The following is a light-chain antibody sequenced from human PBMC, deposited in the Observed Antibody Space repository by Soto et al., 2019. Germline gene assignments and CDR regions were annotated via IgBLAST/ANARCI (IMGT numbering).Light chain of an antibody. V-gene: IGLV1-51*01. CDR2: DDN. J-gene: IGLJ3*02. CDR1: SSNIGNNY. CDR3: ETWESSLSAGV. Sequence: QSVLTQPPSVSAAPGQKVTISCSGSSSNIGNNYVSWYQQLPGTAPKLLIYDDNKRPSGIPDRFSGSKSGTSATLGITGLQTGDEADYYCETWESSLSAGVFGGGTKLTVL.